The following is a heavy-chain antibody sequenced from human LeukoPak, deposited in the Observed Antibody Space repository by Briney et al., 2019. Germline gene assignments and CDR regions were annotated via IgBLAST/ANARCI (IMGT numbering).Heavy chain of an antibody. CDR2: ISGSGGST. D-gene: IGHD3-22*01. Sequence: TGGSLRLSCAASGFTFSSYAMNWVRQAPGKGLEWVSAISGSGGSTYYADSVKGRFTISRGNSKNTLYLQINSLRAEDTAVYFCAKRYYQDSSGYLGSIDYWGQGTLVTVSS. J-gene: IGHJ4*02. CDR1: GFTFSSYA. CDR3: AKRYYQDSSGYLGSIDY. V-gene: IGHV3-23*01.